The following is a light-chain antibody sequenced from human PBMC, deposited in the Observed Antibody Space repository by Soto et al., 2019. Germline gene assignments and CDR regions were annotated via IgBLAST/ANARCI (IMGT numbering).Light chain of an antibody. J-gene: IGKJ3*01. CDR2: GAS. Sequence: EIVLTQSPGTPSLSPGERATLSCRASQSVTNNYLAWYQQKPGQAPRLLIYGASNRASGISDRFGGSGSGTDFTLTISGLEPEDFAVYYCQQYGSSPLFTFGPGTKVDLK. CDR1: QSVTNNY. V-gene: IGKV3-20*01. CDR3: QQYGSSPLFT.